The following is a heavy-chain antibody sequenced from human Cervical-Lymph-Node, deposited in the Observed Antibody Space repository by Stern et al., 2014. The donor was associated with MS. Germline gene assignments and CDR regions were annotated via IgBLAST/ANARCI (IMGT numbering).Heavy chain of an antibody. CDR1: GGSFDAFY. CDR3: ARTWIAVRSTKWFDP. D-gene: IGHD6-6*01. V-gene: IGHV4-34*01. Sequence: QVQLQQWGAGLLKPSETLSLTCGVNGGSFDAFYWSWIRQPPGRGLEWIVEISHSGYTNYNPSLKRRGTISVDTSKNQFTLKMNSVTAADTAVYYCARTWIAVRSTKWFDPWGQGTLVTVSS. CDR2: ISHSGYT. J-gene: IGHJ5*02.